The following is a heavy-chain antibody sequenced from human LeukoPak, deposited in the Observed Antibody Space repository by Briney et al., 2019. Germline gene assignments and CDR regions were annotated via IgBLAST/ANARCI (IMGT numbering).Heavy chain of an antibody. CDR3: ARDGGSSSWSASFDY. D-gene: IGHD6-13*01. CDR2: IYHSGST. CDR1: GGSISSSNW. V-gene: IGHV4-4*02. J-gene: IGHJ4*02. Sequence: PSKTLSLTCAVSGGSISSSNWWSWVRQPPGKGLEWIGEIYHSGSTNYNPSLKSRVTISVDKSKNQFSLKLSSVTAADTAVYYCARDGGSSSWSASFDYWGQGTLVTVSS.